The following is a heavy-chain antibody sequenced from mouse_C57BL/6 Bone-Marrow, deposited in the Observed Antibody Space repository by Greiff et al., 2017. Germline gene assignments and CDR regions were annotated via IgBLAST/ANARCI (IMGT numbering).Heavy chain of an antibody. CDR1: GYTFTSSW. D-gene: IGHD2-13*01. V-gene: IGHV1-7*01. Sequence: QVQLKQSGAELAKPGASVKLSCKASGYTFTSSWMHWVKQRPGQGLEWIGYINPSSGYTKYNQKFKDKATLTADKSSSTAYMQLSSLTYEDSAVYYCAKPDCDYVWFAYWGQGTLVTVSA. CDR3: AKPDCDYVWFAY. CDR2: INPSSGYT. J-gene: IGHJ3*01.